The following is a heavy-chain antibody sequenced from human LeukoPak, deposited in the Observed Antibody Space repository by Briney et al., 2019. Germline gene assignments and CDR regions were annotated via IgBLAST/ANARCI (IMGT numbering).Heavy chain of an antibody. Sequence: SETLSLTCTVSGGSISSGGYYSSSVRLHPGEWLGWIGYVDDSGSTYQKPSLKGGVTMSVYISRNQFSLRLSSVTSRAPAFYFCARRPVDGSGSYYKNYFDCWGQGALVTVSS. CDR1: GGSISSGGYY. CDR3: ARRPVDGSGSYYKNYFDC. J-gene: IGHJ4*02. V-gene: IGHV4-31*03. CDR2: VDDSGST. D-gene: IGHD3-10*01.